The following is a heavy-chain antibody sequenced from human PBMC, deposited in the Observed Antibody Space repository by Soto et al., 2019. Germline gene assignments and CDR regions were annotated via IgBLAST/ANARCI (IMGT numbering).Heavy chain of an antibody. J-gene: IGHJ4*02. V-gene: IGHV4-30-4*01. CDR2: ISYSGST. CDR1: GGSISSGEYY. D-gene: IGHD3-9*01. CDR3: AHILSGSQFNY. Sequence: SETLSLTCTVSGGSISSGEYYWTWIRQPPGKGLEWIGYISYSGSTHYSPSLKSRVSITVDTSKNQFSLNLASVSAEDTAVYYCAHILSGSQFNYWGQGTLVTVSS.